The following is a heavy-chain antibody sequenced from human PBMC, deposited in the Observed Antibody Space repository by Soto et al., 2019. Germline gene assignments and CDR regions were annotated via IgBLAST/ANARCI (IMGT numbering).Heavy chain of an antibody. J-gene: IGHJ5*01. Sequence: PGESLKISCEASGYTFANYWIGWVRQMPGKGLELMGIIYPIESDARYSPSFQGQVIISADKSINTAYLQWSSLRASDTAIYYCVRHGRSGGSSYSGWFDPWGQGTTVTVSS. CDR1: GYTFANYW. CDR2: IYPIESDA. V-gene: IGHV5-51*01. D-gene: IGHD2-15*01. CDR3: VRHGRSGGSSYSGWFDP.